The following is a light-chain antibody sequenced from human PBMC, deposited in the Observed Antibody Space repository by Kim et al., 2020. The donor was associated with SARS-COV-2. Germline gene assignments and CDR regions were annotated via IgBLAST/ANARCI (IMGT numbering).Light chain of an antibody. J-gene: IGLJ2*01. CDR1: SHNVGSYDL. CDR3: CSYAGSSTDVI. Sequence: QSALTQPASVSGSPGQSITISCTGTSHNVGSYDLVSWYQQHPGKAPKLLIYEVTKRPSGVSNRFSASKSGNTASLTISGLQAEDEADYYCCSYAGSSTDVIFGVGTQLTVL. V-gene: IGLV2-23*02. CDR2: EVT.